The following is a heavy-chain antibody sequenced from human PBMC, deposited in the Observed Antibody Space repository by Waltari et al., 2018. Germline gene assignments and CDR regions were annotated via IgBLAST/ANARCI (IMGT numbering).Heavy chain of an antibody. V-gene: IGHV3-23*01. CDR3: ARDGYNWIAFDV. CDR2: ISGTGSNT. D-gene: IGHD5-12*01. J-gene: IGHJ4*02. CDR1: GFTVSGYA. Sequence: EAQLWESGGGLVQPGGSLRVPCAASGFTVSGYAMSWVRQAPGKGLEWVSEISGTGSNTYYADSVKGRFTISKDNSKNILYLQMDSLRAEDTAVYYCARDGYNWIAFDVWDQGVLVTVSS.